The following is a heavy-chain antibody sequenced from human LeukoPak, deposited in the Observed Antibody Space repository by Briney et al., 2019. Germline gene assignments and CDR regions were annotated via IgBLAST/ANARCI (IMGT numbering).Heavy chain of an antibody. CDR3: ARAEAARPFDP. CDR1: GYSLSSVYY. Sequence: SETLSLPCTLSGYSLSSVYYWGWIRQPPGKGLEWIGSIYHSGSTYYNPSLKSRVTISVDTSKNQFSLKLSSVTAADTAVYYCARAEAARPFDPWGQGTLVTVSS. D-gene: IGHD6-6*01. CDR2: IYHSGST. J-gene: IGHJ5*02. V-gene: IGHV4-38-2*02.